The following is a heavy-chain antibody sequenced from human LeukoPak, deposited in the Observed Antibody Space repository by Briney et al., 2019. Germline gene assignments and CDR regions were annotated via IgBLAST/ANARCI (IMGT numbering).Heavy chain of an antibody. V-gene: IGHV3-23*01. Sequence: PGGSLRLSCAASGFTFSSYAMTWVRQAPGKGLEWVSGISGSGGSTYYADSVKGRFTISRDNSKNTLYLQMNSLRAEDTAVYYCAKDKGSWGDYVGYYFDYWGQGTLVTVSS. D-gene: IGHD4-17*01. CDR1: GFTFSSYA. J-gene: IGHJ4*02. CDR3: AKDKGSWGDYVGYYFDY. CDR2: ISGSGGST.